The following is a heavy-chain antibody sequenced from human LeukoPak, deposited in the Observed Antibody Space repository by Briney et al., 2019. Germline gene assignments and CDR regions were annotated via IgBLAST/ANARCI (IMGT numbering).Heavy chain of an antibody. D-gene: IGHD5/OR15-5a*01. CDR1: GFTFSSSA. Sequence: PAGGSLRLSCAASGFTFSSSAMSWVRQAPEKGLEWVSAIPGSGGNTYYADSVKGRFTISRDNSKNTLYLQMNSLRAEDTAVYYCAARKSVYDYYWGQGTLVTVPS. V-gene: IGHV3-23*01. CDR3: AARKSVYDYY. J-gene: IGHJ4*02. CDR2: IPGSGGNT.